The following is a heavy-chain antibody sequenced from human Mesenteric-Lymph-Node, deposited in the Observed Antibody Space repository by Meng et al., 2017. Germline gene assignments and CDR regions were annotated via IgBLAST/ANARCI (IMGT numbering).Heavy chain of an antibody. J-gene: IGHJ3*02. Sequence: GESLKISCVASRFPFNNYWMSWVRQAPGKGLEWVALIKHDGSENYYLDSVKGRFTISRDNAKNSLYLQMNSLRAEDTAVYYCARDRTPYAFDIWGQGTMVTVSS. CDR2: IKHDGSEN. CDR3: ARDRTPYAFDI. V-gene: IGHV3-7*01. CDR1: RFPFNNYW.